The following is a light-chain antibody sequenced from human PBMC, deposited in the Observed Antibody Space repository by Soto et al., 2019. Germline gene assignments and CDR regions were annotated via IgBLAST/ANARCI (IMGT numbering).Light chain of an antibody. Sequence: QSALTQPASVSGSPGQSITISCAGTGSDVGAYNLVSWYQQHPGKAPKLIIYEVNTRPSGISNRFSGSKSGDKASLTISGRQAEEEAGYFCCSYAGTGVDVFGAGTKLSVL. CDR3: CSYAGTGVDV. CDR1: GSDVGAYNL. J-gene: IGLJ1*01. CDR2: EVN. V-gene: IGLV2-23*02.